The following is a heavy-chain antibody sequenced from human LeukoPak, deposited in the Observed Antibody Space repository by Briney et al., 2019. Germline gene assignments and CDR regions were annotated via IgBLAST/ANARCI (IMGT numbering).Heavy chain of an antibody. CDR2: IYTSGST. V-gene: IGHV4-4*07. J-gene: IGHJ5*02. D-gene: IGHD6-13*01. CDR3: ARQYSTNWYDDRGWFDP. CDR1: GGSISGDY. Sequence: PSETLSLTCTVSGGSISGDYWSWIRQPAGTGLEWIGRIYTSGSTIYNPSLKSRVTMSVDTSKNQFSLKLSSVTAADTAFYYCARQYSTNWYDDRGWFDPWGQGTLVTVSS.